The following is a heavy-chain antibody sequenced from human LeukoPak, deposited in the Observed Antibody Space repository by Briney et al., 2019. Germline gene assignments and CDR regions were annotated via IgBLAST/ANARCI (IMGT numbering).Heavy chain of an antibody. CDR1: GFTFDDYA. CDR2: ISGDGGST. J-gene: IGHJ4*02. CDR3: ARQWELGFYFDY. D-gene: IGHD1-26*01. V-gene: IGHV3-43*02. Sequence: GGSLRLSCAASGFTFDDYAMHWVRQAPGKGLEWVSLISGDGGSTYYADSVKGRFTISRDNAKNTLHLQMNSLRDEDTAIYYCARQWELGFYFDYWGQGTLVTVSS.